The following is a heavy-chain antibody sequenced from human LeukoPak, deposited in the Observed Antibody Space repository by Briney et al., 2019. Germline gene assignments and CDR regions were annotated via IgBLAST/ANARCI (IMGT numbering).Heavy chain of an antibody. Sequence: QPGGSLRLSCAASGFTFSNYWMSWVRQAPGKGLEWVAHIKPDGSEKNYVDSVKGRFTLFRDDAKNSVYLQMNSLRAEDTAVYYCARDLRPNYIVATILYYWGQGTLVTVSS. J-gene: IGHJ4*02. D-gene: IGHD5-12*01. V-gene: IGHV3-7*01. CDR1: GFTFSNYW. CDR2: IKPDGSEK. CDR3: ARDLRPNYIVATILYY.